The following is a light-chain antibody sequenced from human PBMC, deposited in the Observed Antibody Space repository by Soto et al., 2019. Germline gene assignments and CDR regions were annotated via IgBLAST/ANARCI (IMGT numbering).Light chain of an antibody. V-gene: IGKV3-20*01. CDR3: QQYGSSVT. CDR1: QSVSNNF. J-gene: IGKJ2*01. CDR2: GAS. Sequence: EIVLTQSPGTLSLSPGERAALSCRASQSVSNNFLAWYQQKPGQAPWLLIYGASNRATGIPDRFSGSGSGTDFTLTISRLEPEDFAVYYCQQYGSSVTFGRGTKLEIK.